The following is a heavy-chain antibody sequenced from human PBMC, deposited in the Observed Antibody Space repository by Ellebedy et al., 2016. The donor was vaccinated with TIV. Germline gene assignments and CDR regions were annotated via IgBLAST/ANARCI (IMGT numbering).Heavy chain of an antibody. D-gene: IGHD1-14*01. CDR1: GFTFSSYG. Sequence: GESLKISCVGSGFTFSSYGMNWVRQVPGKGLEWVAIVSAIGSSAHYADSVRGRFIISRDNSKSTLYLEMNFLRAEDTAIFYCAKSPSRKPGLIDSWGQGTLVTVSS. J-gene: IGHJ4*02. CDR2: VSAIGSSA. V-gene: IGHV3-23*01. CDR3: AKSPSRKPGLIDS.